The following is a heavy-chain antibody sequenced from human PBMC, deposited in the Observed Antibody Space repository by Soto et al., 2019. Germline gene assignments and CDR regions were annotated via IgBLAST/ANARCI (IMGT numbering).Heavy chain of an antibody. CDR1: GFTFSSYS. CDR2: ISSSSSTI. D-gene: IGHD5-18*01. Sequence: GGSLSLSCAASGFTFSSYSMNWVRQAPGKGLEWVSYISSSSSTIYYADSVKGRFTISRDNAKNSLYLQMNSLRAEDTAVYYCARAGGYSYGQYYYYYYMDVWGKGTTVTVSS. CDR3: ARAGGYSYGQYYYYYYMDV. V-gene: IGHV3-48*01. J-gene: IGHJ6*03.